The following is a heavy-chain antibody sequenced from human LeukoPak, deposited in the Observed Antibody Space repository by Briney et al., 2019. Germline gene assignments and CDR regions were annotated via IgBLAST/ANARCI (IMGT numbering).Heavy chain of an antibody. CDR3: ASPIPVAETGDY. Sequence: GGSLRLSCAASGFTFSSYAMSWVRQAPGKGLEWVSGISGSGGSTYYADSVKGRFTISRDNSKNTLYLQMNSLRAEDTAVYYCASPIPVAETGDYWGQGTLVTVSS. D-gene: IGHD6-19*01. J-gene: IGHJ4*02. V-gene: IGHV3-23*01. CDR1: GFTFSSYA. CDR2: ISGSGGST.